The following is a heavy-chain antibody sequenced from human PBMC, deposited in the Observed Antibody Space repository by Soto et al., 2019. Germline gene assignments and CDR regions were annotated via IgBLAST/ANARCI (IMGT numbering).Heavy chain of an antibody. CDR3: ARDRRGSSWPRVDY. Sequence: QVQLQESGPGLVKPSETLSLTCIVSGGSLSPYYWSWILQSPGKGLEWVGSIYYTGTTDYNPSLKSRVTISIATSANKVSLEMTSVTAADTAVYYCARDRRGSSWPRVDYWGQGKLVTVSS. D-gene: IGHD6-13*01. CDR2: IYYTGTT. CDR1: GGSLSPYY. V-gene: IGHV4-59*01. J-gene: IGHJ4*02.